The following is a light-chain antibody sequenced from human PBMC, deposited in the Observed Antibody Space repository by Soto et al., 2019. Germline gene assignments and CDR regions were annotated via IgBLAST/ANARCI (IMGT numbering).Light chain of an antibody. CDR3: GTWDSSLSAGYV. CDR2: ENN. CDR1: SSNIGNIY. V-gene: IGLV1-51*02. Sequence: QSVLTQPPSVSAAPGQKVTISCSGSSSNIGNIYLSWYQQLPGTAPKLLIYENNKRPSGIPDRFSGSKSGTSATLGITGLQTGDEADYYCGTWDSSLSAGYVFGTGTKVTVL. J-gene: IGLJ1*01.